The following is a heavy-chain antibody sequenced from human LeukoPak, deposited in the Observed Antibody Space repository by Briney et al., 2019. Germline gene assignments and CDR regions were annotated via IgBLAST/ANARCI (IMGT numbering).Heavy chain of an antibody. CDR1: EFTFSDYY. D-gene: IGHD4-23*01. Sequence: GGSLRLSCAASEFTFSDYYMSWIRQAPGKGLEWVAYISTSGSTIYYADSVKGRFTISRDNAKNSLYLQMNSLRAEDTAIYYCARGNRWPSTFDIWGQGTMVTVSS. CDR3: ARGNRWPSTFDI. J-gene: IGHJ3*02. CDR2: ISTSGSTI. V-gene: IGHV3-11*04.